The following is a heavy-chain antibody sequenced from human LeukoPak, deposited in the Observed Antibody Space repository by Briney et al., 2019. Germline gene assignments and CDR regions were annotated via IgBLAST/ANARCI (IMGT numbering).Heavy chain of an antibody. V-gene: IGHV3-48*04. J-gene: IGHJ5*02. Sequence: GGSLRLSCAASGFTFSSYSMNWVRQAPGKGLEWVSYISSSSSTIYYADSVKGRFTISRDNAKNSLYLQMNSLRAEDTAVYYCARGWYSSGWYIGGANWFDPWGQGTLVTVSS. CDR2: ISSSSSTI. D-gene: IGHD6-19*01. CDR3: ARGWYSSGWYIGGANWFDP. CDR1: GFTFSSYS.